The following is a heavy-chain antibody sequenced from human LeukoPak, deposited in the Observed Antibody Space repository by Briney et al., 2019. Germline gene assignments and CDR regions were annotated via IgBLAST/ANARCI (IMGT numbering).Heavy chain of an antibody. D-gene: IGHD6-19*01. Sequence: ASVKVSCKASGYTFIGYYMHWVRQAPGQGFEWMGWINPNSGGTNYAQKFQGRVTMTRDTSISTAYMELSRLRSDDTAVYYCAIDSSGWYSLDYWGQGTLVTVSS. V-gene: IGHV1-2*02. CDR2: INPNSGGT. J-gene: IGHJ4*02. CDR3: AIDSSGWYSLDY. CDR1: GYTFIGYY.